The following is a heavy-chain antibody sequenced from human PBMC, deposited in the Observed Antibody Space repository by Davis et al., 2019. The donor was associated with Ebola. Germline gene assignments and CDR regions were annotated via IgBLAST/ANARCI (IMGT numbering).Heavy chain of an antibody. CDR1: GYTFTGYH. Sequence: AASVKVSCKASGYTFTGYHSHWVRQAPGQGLQWMGWINPKSGVTEYAQKFQGRVTMTRDTSINTAYMELSGLTSDDTAVYYCARGSVAGTWHYGMAVWSQGTTVTVSS. CDR2: INPKSGVT. J-gene: IGHJ6*02. CDR3: ARGSVAGTWHYGMAV. D-gene: IGHD6-19*01. V-gene: IGHV1-2*02.